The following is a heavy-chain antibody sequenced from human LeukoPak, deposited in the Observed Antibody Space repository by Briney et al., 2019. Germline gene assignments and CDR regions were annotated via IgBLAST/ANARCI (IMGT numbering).Heavy chain of an antibody. J-gene: IGHJ3*02. Sequence: GRSLRLSCTASGFTFGDYAMSWFRQAPGKGLEWVGFIRSKAYGGTTEYAASVKGRFTISRDDSKSIAYLQMNSLKTEDTAVYYCTREYYDSSGYYHPESAFDIWGQGTMVTVSS. D-gene: IGHD3-22*01. CDR2: IRSKAYGGTT. CDR1: GFTFGDYA. V-gene: IGHV3-49*03. CDR3: TREYYDSSGYYHPESAFDI.